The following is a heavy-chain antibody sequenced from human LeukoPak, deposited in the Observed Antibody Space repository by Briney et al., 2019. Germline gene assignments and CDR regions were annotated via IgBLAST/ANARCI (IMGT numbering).Heavy chain of an antibody. Sequence: GASVKVSCKASGSTFTCYYMHWVRPAPGQGLEWMGWINPNSGDTNYAQVFQGRVTMTRDTSISTAYMELSSLRSEDTAVYYCARAVAYSSSSWGYYYMDVWGKGTTVTVSS. CDR3: ARAVAYSSSSWGYYYMDV. J-gene: IGHJ6*03. CDR2: INPNSGDT. CDR1: GSTFTCYY. V-gene: IGHV1-2*02. D-gene: IGHD6-13*01.